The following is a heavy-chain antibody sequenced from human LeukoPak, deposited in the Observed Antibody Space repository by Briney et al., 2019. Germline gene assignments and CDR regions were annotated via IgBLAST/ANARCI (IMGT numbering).Heavy chain of an antibody. Sequence: SETLSLTCTVSGGSISTYYWSWIRQPPAKGLEWIGHIYYSGNTRYNPSLKSRVTISVDTSKNQFSLKVSSVTAADTAVYYCARVQGQQLVEWFDPWGQGTLVTVSS. V-gene: IGHV4-59*01. CDR1: GGSISTYY. CDR3: ARVQGQQLVEWFDP. D-gene: IGHD6-13*01. CDR2: IYYSGNT. J-gene: IGHJ5*02.